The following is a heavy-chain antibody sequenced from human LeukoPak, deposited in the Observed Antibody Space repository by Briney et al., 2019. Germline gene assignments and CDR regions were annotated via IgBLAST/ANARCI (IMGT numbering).Heavy chain of an antibody. CDR2: ISGSGYNT. D-gene: IGHD5-12*01. CDR1: GFTFSSCG. Sequence: GGSLRLSCAASGFTFSSCGMSWVRQAPGKGLEWVSTISGSGYNTYYADSVQGRFTISRDNSKNTLYLQMNSLRAEDTAVYYCAKDRIVATTRGWFDPWGQGTLVTVSS. J-gene: IGHJ5*02. V-gene: IGHV3-23*01. CDR3: AKDRIVATTRGWFDP.